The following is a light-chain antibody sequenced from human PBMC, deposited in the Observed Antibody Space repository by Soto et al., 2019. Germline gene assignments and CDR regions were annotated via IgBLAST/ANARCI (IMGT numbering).Light chain of an antibody. Sequence: EIVLTQSPGTLSLSPGERATLSCRASQSVDSNYLAWYQQKPGQAPRLLIYGASSRATGIPDRFSGSGSGTDFTLTISRLQSEDFAVYYCQQYNNWPPRFTFGPGTKVDIK. CDR2: GAS. CDR1: QSVDSNY. J-gene: IGKJ3*01. CDR3: QQYNNWPPRFT. V-gene: IGKV3-20*01.